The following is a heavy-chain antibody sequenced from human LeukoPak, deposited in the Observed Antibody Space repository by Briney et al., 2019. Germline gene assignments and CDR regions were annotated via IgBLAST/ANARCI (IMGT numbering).Heavy chain of an antibody. J-gene: IGHJ4*02. CDR2: ISWNSGSI. V-gene: IGHV3-9*01. CDR1: GFTFSSYA. Sequence: GGSLRLSCAASGFTFSSYAMSWVRQAPGKGLEWVSGISWNSGSIGYADSVKGRFTISRDNAKNSLYLQMNSLRAEDTALYYCAKDGGTMVRGVIDYWGQGTLVTVSS. CDR3: AKDGGTMVRGVIDY. D-gene: IGHD3-10*01.